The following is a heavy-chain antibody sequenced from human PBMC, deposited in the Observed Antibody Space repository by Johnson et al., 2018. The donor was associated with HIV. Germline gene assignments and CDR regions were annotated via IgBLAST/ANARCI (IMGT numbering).Heavy chain of an antibody. CDR2: IYSGGTT. CDR3: AKIGLDAFDI. D-gene: IGHD2/OR15-2a*01. J-gene: IGHJ3*02. CDR1: EFTVSSNY. Sequence: VQLVESGGGLVKPGGSLGLSCAASEFTVSSNYMSWVRQTPGKGLAWVSVIYSGGTTYYADSVKGRFITSRDNSKNTVYLQMNSLRREDTAVYSCAKIGLDAFDIWGQGTMVTVSS. V-gene: IGHV3-66*02.